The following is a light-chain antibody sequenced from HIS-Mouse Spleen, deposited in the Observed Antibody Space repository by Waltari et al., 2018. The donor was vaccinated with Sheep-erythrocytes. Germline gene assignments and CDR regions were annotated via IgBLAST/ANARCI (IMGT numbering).Light chain of an antibody. CDR3: YSTDSSGNHWV. Sequence: SYELPQPPSVSVSPGHTARITCSGDALIKQESYWYQQKSGQAPVLVIYEDSKRPSGIPERFSGSSSGTMATLTISGAQVEDDADYYCYSTDSSGNHWVFGGGTKLTVL. CDR1: ALIKQE. V-gene: IGLV3-10*01. J-gene: IGLJ3*02. CDR2: EDS.